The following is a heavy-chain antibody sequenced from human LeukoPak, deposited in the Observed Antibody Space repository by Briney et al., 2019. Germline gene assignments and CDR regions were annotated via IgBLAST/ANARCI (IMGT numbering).Heavy chain of an antibody. V-gene: IGHV4-59*01. Sequence: PSETLSLTCTVSGGSISSYYWSWLRQPPGKGLEWVGYIYYGGSTHYNPSLKSRVTISVDTSKNQFSLKLSSVTAADTAVYYCARGGNILTGYYTDLFDPWGQGTLVTVSS. CDR2: IYYGGST. D-gene: IGHD3-9*01. CDR3: ARGGNILTGYYTDLFDP. J-gene: IGHJ5*02. CDR1: GGSISSYY.